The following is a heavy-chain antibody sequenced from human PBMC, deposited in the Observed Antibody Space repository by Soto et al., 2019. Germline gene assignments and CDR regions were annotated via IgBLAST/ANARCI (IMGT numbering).Heavy chain of an antibody. V-gene: IGHV3-21*01. CDR1: GFTFSSYS. CDR3: ARDSGGPTNWFDP. CDR2: ISSSSSYI. J-gene: IGHJ5*02. Sequence: EVQLVESGGGLVKPGGSLRLSCAASGFTFSSYSMNWVRQAPGKGLEWVSSISSSSSYIYYADSVKGRFTISRDNAKNSLYLQMNGLRAEDTAVYYCARDSGGPTNWFDPWGQGTLVTVSS.